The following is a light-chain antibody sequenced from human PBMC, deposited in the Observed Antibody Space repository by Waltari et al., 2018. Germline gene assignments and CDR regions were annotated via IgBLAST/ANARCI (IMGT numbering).Light chain of an antibody. J-gene: IGLJ2*01. CDR3: STWDDGLAGGVV. V-gene: IGLV1-44*01. CDR2: NND. CDR1: RSNIGSNT. Sequence: QAVLTQPPSASGTPGQTVTISCSGSRSNIGSNTVTWYQQLPGTTPKVLIYNNDQRPSGVPDRFSGSKTGTSVSLAISGLQSDDEAEYYCSTWDDGLAGGVVFGGGTKLTVL.